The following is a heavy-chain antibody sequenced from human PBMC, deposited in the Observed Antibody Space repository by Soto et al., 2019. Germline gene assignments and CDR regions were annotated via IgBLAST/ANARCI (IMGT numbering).Heavy chain of an antibody. CDR1: GITFTTYA. J-gene: IGHJ6*02. D-gene: IGHD4-17*01. CDR2: VAANVTNR. Sequence: GGSLRLSCAASGITFTTYAMSWVRQAPGKGLEWVSTVAANVTNRHYADFVKGRFTISRDNSKNTLSLQMNSLRVEYTAVYYCAGDYLRLNTLNGNFYSFGMDVWGQGTAVTVSS. V-gene: IGHV3-23*01. CDR3: AGDYLRLNTLNGNFYSFGMDV.